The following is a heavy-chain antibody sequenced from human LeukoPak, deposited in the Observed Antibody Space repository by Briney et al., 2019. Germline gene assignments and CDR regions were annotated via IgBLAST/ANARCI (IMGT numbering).Heavy chain of an antibody. J-gene: IGHJ5*02. V-gene: IGHV1-18*01. D-gene: IGHD4-17*01. Sequence: ASLRVSCKASGYTFSDYSITWVRQAPGQGLEWMGRISPYNADTNYAQNFQGRVTMTTDRSTRTAYMELRNLRSDDTAVYYCARVTTVTRSPWSWGPKKIGQEVNWFDPWGQGTLITVS. CDR1: GYTFSDYS. CDR3: ARVTTVTRSPWSWGPKKIGQEVNWFDP. CDR2: ISPYNADT.